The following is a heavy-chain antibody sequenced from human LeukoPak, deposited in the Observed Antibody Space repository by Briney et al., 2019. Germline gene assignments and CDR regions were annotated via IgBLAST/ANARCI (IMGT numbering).Heavy chain of an antibody. J-gene: IGHJ5*02. Sequence: GGSLRLSCAASGFTFSSYDMNWVRQAPGKGLEWVSSISSTSNYINYADSVKGRFTISRDNAKSSLYLQMNSLRVEDTAVYYCARTLFGAYNWFDPWGQGALSPSPQ. CDR2: ISSTSNYI. CDR1: GFTFSSYD. CDR3: ARTLFGAYNWFDP. D-gene: IGHD3-3*01. V-gene: IGHV3-21*01.